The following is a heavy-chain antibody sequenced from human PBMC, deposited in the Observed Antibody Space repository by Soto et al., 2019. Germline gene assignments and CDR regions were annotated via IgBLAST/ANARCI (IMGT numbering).Heavy chain of an antibody. CDR2: IYYSGST. CDR3: ARSLVVVPAAIDAFDI. V-gene: IGHV4-39*01. D-gene: IGHD2-2*01. J-gene: IGHJ3*02. CDR1: GGSISSSSYY. Sequence: PSETLSLTCTVSGGSISSSSYYWGWIRQPPGKGLEWIGSIYYSGSTYYNPSLKSRVTISVDTSKNQFSLKLSSVTAADTAVYYCARSLVVVPAAIDAFDIWGQGTMVTVSS.